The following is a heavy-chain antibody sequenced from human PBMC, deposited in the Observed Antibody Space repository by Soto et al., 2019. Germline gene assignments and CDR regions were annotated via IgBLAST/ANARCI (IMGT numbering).Heavy chain of an antibody. J-gene: IGHJ4*02. CDR1: GYTFRNYG. V-gene: IGHV1-18*01. D-gene: IGHD3-3*01. CDR2: ISPYNGNT. Sequence: QVQLVQSGAEVKRPGASVKVSCKASGYTFRNYGITWVRQSPGQGLEWMAWISPYNGNTKYAQDLQGRVTMTTDTSTSTAYMELRSLTSQYTAMYYCASDLVSGSDFWRAYNGGYFDYWGQGTLVTVSS. CDR3: ASDLVSGSDFWRAYNGGYFDY.